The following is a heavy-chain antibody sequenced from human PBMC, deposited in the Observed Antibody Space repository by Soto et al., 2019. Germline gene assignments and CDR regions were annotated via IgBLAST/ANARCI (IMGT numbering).Heavy chain of an antibody. CDR1: GFTFNAYA. V-gene: IGHV3-23*01. J-gene: IGHJ4*02. Sequence: EVHLLESGGDLVQPGGSLRLSCAASGFTFNAYAMTWVRQAPGKGLEWVSAIGGSGGNRYYAASVKGRFTISRDNSKDTVDLQMSSLRVEDTAVDYCARVASDYINSVDHWGQGILVTVSS. D-gene: IGHD4-4*01. CDR3: ARVASDYINSVDH. CDR2: IGGSGGNR.